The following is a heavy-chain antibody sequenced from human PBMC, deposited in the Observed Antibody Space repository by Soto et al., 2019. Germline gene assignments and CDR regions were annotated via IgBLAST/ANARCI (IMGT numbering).Heavy chain of an antibody. J-gene: IGHJ4*02. CDR2: IIPIFGTA. CDR3: AAPYDSSCYYSRDFDY. V-gene: IGHV1-69*01. Sequence: QVQLVQSGAEVKKPGSSVKVSCKASGGTFSSYAISWVRQAPGQGLEWMGGIIPIFGTANYAQKFQGRVTITADEATSRAYRELSSLRFDDTAVYYCAAPYDSSCYYSRDFDYWGQGTLVTVSS. CDR1: GGTFSSYA. D-gene: IGHD3-22*01.